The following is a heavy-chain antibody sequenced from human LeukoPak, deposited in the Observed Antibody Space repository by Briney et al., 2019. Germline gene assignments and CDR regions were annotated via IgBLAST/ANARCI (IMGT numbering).Heavy chain of an antibody. CDR3: AKPPVRATGKPGDY. Sequence: PGGSLRISCAASGFSFSTYAMSWVRQAPGEGLEWVSGLSDIGGDTIYADSVKGRFTITRDNSKNTLFLQMKSLRVEDTAVYYCAKPPVRATGKPGDYWGQGTLVTVSS. CDR2: LSDIGGDT. D-gene: IGHD1-1*01. V-gene: IGHV3-23*01. J-gene: IGHJ4*02. CDR1: GFSFSTYA.